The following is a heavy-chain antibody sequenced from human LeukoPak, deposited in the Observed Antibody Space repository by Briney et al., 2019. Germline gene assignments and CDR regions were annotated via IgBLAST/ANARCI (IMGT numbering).Heavy chain of an antibody. CDR1: GFTFSSYA. D-gene: IGHD4-17*01. CDR2: ISSSSSYI. J-gene: IGHJ4*02. CDR3: SKKGQNGDYGKPD. Sequence: GGSLRLSCAASGFTFSSYAMSWVRQAPGKGLEWVSSISSSSSYIYYADSVEGRFTISRDNSRSTLYLQMNSLRADDTAVYYCSKKGQNGDYGKPDWGQGTLVTVSS. V-gene: IGHV3-21*04.